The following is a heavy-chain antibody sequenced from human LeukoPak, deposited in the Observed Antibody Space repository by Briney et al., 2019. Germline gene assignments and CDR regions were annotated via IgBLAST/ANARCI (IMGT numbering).Heavy chain of an antibody. CDR1: GGSISSSSYD. J-gene: IGHJ5*02. V-gene: IGHV4-39*01. CDR2: IYYSGST. Sequence: PSETLSLTCTVSGGSISSSSYDWGWIRQPPGKGLEWIGSIYYSGSTYYNPSLKSRVTISVDTSKNQFSLKLSSVTAADTAVYYCARYIVVVSVSWFDPWGQGTLVTVSS. CDR3: ARYIVVVSVSWFDP. D-gene: IGHD2-2*01.